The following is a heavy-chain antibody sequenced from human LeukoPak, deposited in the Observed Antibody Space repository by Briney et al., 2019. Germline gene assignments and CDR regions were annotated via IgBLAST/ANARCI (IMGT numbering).Heavy chain of an antibody. V-gene: IGHV3-9*01. CDR1: GFTFDDYA. Sequence: PGGSLRLSCAASGFTFDDYAMHWVRQAPGKGLEWVSGISWNSGSIGYADSVKGRFTISRDNAKNSLYLQMNSLRAEDTALYYCATQYYDILRCDAFDIWGQGTMVTVS. J-gene: IGHJ3*02. CDR2: ISWNSGSI. D-gene: IGHD3-9*01. CDR3: ATQYYDILRCDAFDI.